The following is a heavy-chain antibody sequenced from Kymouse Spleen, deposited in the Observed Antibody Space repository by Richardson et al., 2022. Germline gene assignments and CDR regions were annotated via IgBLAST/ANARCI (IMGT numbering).Heavy chain of an antibody. CDR1: GGSISSSSYY. D-gene: IGHD6-6*01. CDR2: IYYSGST. Sequence: QLQLQESGPGLVKPSETLSLTCTVSGGSISSSSYYWGWIRQPPGKGLEWIGSIYYSGSTYYNPSLKSRVTISVDTSKNQFSLKLSSVTAADTAVYYCAREYSSSSGRYYYGMDVWGQGTTVTVSS. J-gene: IGHJ6*02. CDR3: AREYSSSSGRYYYGMDV. V-gene: IGHV4-39*01.